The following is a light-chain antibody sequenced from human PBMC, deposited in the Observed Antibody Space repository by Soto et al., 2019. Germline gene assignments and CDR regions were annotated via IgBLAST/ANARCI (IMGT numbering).Light chain of an antibody. CDR2: WAS. J-gene: IGKJ1*01. Sequence: DIVMTQSPDSLAVSLGERATINCKSSQSVLYSPNNKNYLAWFQQKPGQSPQLLFYWASTRGSGVPDRFSGGGSGTDFTLTISSLQAEDVAVYYCQQYHTSPWTFGQGTKVEFK. CDR3: QQYHTSPWT. CDR1: QSVLYSPNNKNY. V-gene: IGKV4-1*01.